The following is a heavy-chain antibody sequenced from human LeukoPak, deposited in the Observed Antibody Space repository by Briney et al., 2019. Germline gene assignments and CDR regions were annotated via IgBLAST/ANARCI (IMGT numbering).Heavy chain of an antibody. D-gene: IGHD5-12*01. J-gene: IGHJ4*02. CDR2: INHSGST. V-gene: IGHV4-34*01. CDR1: GGSFSGYY. Sequence: PSETLSLTCAVYGGSFSGYYWSWIRQPPGKGLEWIGEINHSGSTNYNPSLKSRVTISVDTSKNQFSLKLSSVTAADTAVHYCARQRGYSGPIGYWGQGTLVTVSS. CDR3: ARQRGYSGPIGY.